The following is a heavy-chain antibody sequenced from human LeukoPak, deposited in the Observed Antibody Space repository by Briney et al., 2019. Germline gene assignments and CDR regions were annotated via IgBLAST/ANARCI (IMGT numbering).Heavy chain of an antibody. CDR1: AFTFRTHA. Sequence: GGSLRLSCAASAFTFRTHAMHWVRQAPGKGLEWVAIISDDGTKKYYADSVKGRFTISRDNSKSTLFLQMNSLRPEDTAIYYCARENTSSSFDYWGQGTLVTVSS. J-gene: IGHJ4*02. CDR3: ARENTSSSFDY. V-gene: IGHV3-30*04. D-gene: IGHD2-2*01. CDR2: ISDDGTKK.